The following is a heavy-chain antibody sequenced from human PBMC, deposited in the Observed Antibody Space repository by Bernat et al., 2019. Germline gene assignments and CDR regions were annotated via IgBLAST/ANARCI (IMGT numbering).Heavy chain of an antibody. CDR3: ARVLYSSGWYPNLDY. CDR1: GFSLSTSGMC. V-gene: IGHV2-70*01. CDR2: IDWDDDK. D-gene: IGHD6-19*01. J-gene: IGHJ4*02. Sequence: QVTLRESGPALVKPTQTLTLTCTFSGFSLSTSGMCVSWIRQPPGKALEWLALIDWDDDKYYSTSLKTRLTISKDTSKNQVVLTMTNMDPVDTATYYCARVLYSSGWYPNLDYWGQGTLVTVSS.